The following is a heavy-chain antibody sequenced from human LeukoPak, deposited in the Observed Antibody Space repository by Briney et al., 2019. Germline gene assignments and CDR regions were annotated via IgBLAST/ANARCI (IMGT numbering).Heavy chain of an antibody. D-gene: IGHD6-19*01. CDR3: ARVLAVAGKTFDP. Sequence: SETLSLTCAVYGGSFSGYYWSGIRQPPGKGLEWIGEIKHSGSTNYNPSLKSRVTISVDTSKNQFSLKLSSVTAADTAVYYCARVLAVAGKTFDPWGQGTLVTVSS. J-gene: IGHJ5*02. V-gene: IGHV4-34*01. CDR1: GGSFSGYY. CDR2: IKHSGST.